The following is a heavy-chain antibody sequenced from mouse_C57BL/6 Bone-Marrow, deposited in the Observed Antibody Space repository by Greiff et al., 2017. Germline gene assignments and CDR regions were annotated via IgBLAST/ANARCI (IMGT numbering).Heavy chain of an antibody. J-gene: IGHJ2*01. CDR3: ARWGGSSPFDY. Sequence: QVQLQQSGAELVRPGTSVKVSCKASGYAFTNYLIEWVKQRPGQGLEWIGVINPGSGGTNYNEKFKGKATLTAGKSSCTAYLQLSSLTSEDAAVYFCARWGGSSPFDYWGQGTTLTVSS. V-gene: IGHV1-54*01. D-gene: IGHD1-1*01. CDR2: INPGSGGT. CDR1: GYAFTNYL.